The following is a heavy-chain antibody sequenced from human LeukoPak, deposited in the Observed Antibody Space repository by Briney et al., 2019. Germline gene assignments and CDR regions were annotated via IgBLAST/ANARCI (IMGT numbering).Heavy chain of an antibody. J-gene: IGHJ4*02. CDR1: GGSISSGGYY. Sequence: SETLSLTCTVSGGSISSGGYYWSWIRQHPGKGLEWIGYIYYSGSTYYNPSLKSRVTISEDTSKNQFSLKLSSVTAADTAVYYCARKPYGDHFDYWGQGTLVTVSS. CDR3: ARKPYGDHFDY. V-gene: IGHV4-31*03. D-gene: IGHD4-17*01. CDR2: IYYSGST.